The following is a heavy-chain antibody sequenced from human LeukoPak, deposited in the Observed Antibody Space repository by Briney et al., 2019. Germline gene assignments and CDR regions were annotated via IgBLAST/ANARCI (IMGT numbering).Heavy chain of an antibody. D-gene: IGHD2-2*01. V-gene: IGHV1-69*04. CDR2: IIPILGIA. J-gene: IGHJ4*02. CDR1: GGTFSSYA. CDR3: ARPKYCSSTSCYGGYFDY. Sequence: SVKVSCKASGGTFSSYAISWVRQAPGQGLEWMGRIIPILGIANYAQKFQGRVTITADESTSTAYMELSSLRSEDTAVYYCARPKYCSSTSCYGGYFDYWGQGTLVTVSS.